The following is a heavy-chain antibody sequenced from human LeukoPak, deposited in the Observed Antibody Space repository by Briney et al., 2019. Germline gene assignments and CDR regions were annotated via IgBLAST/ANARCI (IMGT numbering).Heavy chain of an antibody. J-gene: IGHJ1*01. CDR1: GYTFTSYG. CDR2: TSAYNGNT. V-gene: IGHV1-18*01. Sequence: ASVKVSCNASGYTFTSYGISWVRQAPGQGLEWMGWTSAYNGNTNYAQKLQGRVTMTTDTSTSTAYMELRSPRSDDTAVHYCARVLGRSLEYFQHWGQGTLVTVSS. CDR3: ARVLGRSLEYFQH. D-gene: IGHD3-16*01.